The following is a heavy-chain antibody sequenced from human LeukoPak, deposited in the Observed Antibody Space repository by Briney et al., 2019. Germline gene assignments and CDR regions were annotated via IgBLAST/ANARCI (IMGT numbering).Heavy chain of an antibody. V-gene: IGHV3-23*01. CDR3: AKDLAAAGWAGHNAFDI. J-gene: IGHJ3*02. CDR1: GFTFSSYA. CDR2: ISGSGGST. Sequence: GGSLRLSCAASGFTFSSYAMSWVRQAPGKGLEWVSAISGSGGSTYYADSVKGRFTISRDNSKHTLYLQMNSQRAVDTAVYSCAKDLAAAGWAGHNAFDIWGQGTMVTVSS. D-gene: IGHD6-13*01.